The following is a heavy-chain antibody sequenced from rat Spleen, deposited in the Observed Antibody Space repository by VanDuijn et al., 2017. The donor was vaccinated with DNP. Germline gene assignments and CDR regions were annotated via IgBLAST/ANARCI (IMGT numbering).Heavy chain of an antibody. V-gene: IGHV5-19*01. Sequence: DVQLVESGGGLVQPARSLKLSCAATGFTFSYYGLALVRQAPKKGLEWVASISASGGSTSYRDSVKCRFTISRDNAKSILYLQMDSLRSEDTATFYCTTDFERGYWGQGVMVTVSS. CDR3: TTDFERGY. J-gene: IGHJ2*01. D-gene: IGHD1-11*01. CDR2: ISASGGST. CDR1: GFTFSYYG.